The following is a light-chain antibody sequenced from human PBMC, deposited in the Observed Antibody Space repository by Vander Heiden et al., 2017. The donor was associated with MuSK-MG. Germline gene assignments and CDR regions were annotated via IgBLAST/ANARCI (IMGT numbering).Light chain of an antibody. CDR2: AKN. CDR1: SLRSYF. CDR3: NSRDSSGVHYV. Sequence: SSDLTQDPAVSVALGQTVRITCQGDSLRSYFANWYQQKPGQAPVVVIYAKNKRPSGIPDRFSGSSSGNTASLTITGAQAEDEADYYCNSRDSSGVHYVFGTGTKVTV. J-gene: IGLJ1*01. V-gene: IGLV3-19*01.